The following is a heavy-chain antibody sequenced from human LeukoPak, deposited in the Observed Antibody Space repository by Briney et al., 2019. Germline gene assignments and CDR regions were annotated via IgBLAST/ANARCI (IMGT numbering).Heavy chain of an antibody. Sequence: ASVKVSCKASGYTFTSYGISWVRQAPGQGLEWMGWISAYNGNTNYAQKLQGRVTMTTDTSTSTAYMELRSLRSDDTAVYYCARDRRIAAAGTGPDYWGQGTLVTVSS. CDR3: ARDRRIAAAGTGPDY. J-gene: IGHJ4*02. V-gene: IGHV1-18*01. D-gene: IGHD6-13*01. CDR2: ISAYNGNT. CDR1: GYTFTSYG.